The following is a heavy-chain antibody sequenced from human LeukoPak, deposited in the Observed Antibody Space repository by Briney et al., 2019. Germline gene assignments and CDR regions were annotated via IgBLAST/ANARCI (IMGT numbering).Heavy chain of an antibody. CDR1: GFTVSSNY. J-gene: IGHJ6*02. V-gene: IGHV3-23*01. CDR3: AKDPSGATTDYYYYGMDV. CDR2: ISGSGGST. D-gene: IGHD1-26*01. Sequence: GGSLRLSCAASGFTVSSNYMSWVRQAPGKGLEWVSAISGSGGSTYYADSVKGRFTISRDNSKNTLYLQMNSLRAEDTAVYYCAKDPSGATTDYYYYGMDVWGQGTTVTVSS.